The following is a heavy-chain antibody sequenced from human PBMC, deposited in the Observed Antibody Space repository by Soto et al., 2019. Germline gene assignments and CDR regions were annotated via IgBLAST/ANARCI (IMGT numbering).Heavy chain of an antibody. CDR2: ISSSSSTI. CDR3: ARSKIPTRWIMTTVTGAFDI. V-gene: IGHV3-48*02. CDR1: GFTFSSYS. Sequence: GGSLRLSCAASGFTFSSYSMNWVRQAPGKGLEWVSYISSSSSTIYYADSVKGRFTISRDNAKNSLYLQMNSLRDEDTAVYYCARSKIPTRWIMTTVTGAFDIWGQGTMVTVSS. J-gene: IGHJ3*02. D-gene: IGHD4-17*01.